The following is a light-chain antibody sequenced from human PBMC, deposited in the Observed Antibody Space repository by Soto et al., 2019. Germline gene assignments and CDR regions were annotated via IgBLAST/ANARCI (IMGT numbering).Light chain of an antibody. CDR1: QTINDW. J-gene: IGKJ1*01. V-gene: IGKV1-5*01. Sequence: DIQMSRSRSTLSASVGDRVTITCRASQTINDWLAWYQQKAGKVPRLLIYDASTLQSGVPSRFSGSGSGTEFSLTISSLQPDDFGTYYCQCYSSYPWTFGQGTKVDIK. CDR3: QCYSSYPWT. CDR2: DAS.